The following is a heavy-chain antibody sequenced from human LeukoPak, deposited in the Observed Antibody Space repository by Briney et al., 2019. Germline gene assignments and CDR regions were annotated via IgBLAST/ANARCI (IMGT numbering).Heavy chain of an antibody. CDR2: ICGSSTHT. CDR1: GFTFSSYW. CDR3: ATPGLLGYCSSAICAPPGY. J-gene: IGHJ4*02. D-gene: IGHD2-2*01. V-gene: IGHV3-11*03. Sequence: GGSLRLSCAASGFTFSSYWMHWVRQAPGKGLEWVSYICGSSTHTNYADSVKGRFTISRDNAKKSLYLQMNSLRAEDTAVYYCATPGLLGYCSSAICAPPGYWGQGTLVTVSS.